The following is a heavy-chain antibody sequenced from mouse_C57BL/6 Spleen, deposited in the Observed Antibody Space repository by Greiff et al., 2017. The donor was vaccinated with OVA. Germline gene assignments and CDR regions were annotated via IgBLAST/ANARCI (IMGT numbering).Heavy chain of an antibody. CDR3: ARYMRDAMDY. Sequence: QVQLQQPGAELVRPGSSVKLSCKASGYTFTSYWMHWVKQRPIQVLEWIGNIDPSDSETHYNQKFKDKATLTVDKSSSTAYKQLSSLTSEGSAVYYCARYMRDAMDYWGQGTSVTVSS. V-gene: IGHV1-52*01. J-gene: IGHJ4*01. CDR1: GYTFTSYW. CDR2: IDPSDSET.